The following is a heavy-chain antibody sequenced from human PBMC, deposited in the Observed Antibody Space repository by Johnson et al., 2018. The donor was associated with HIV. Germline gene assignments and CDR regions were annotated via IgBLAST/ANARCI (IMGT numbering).Heavy chain of an antibody. CDR3: ARELVLYSSGWYAPDAFDI. D-gene: IGHD6-19*01. CDR1: GFTFSSYA. Sequence: VQLVESGGGLVKPGGSLRLSCAASGFTFSSYAMHWVRQAPGKGLEWVALISYDGSDKYYGDSVKGRFTISRDNSKNTLFLQMNSLRAEDTAVYYCARELVLYSSGWYAPDAFDIWGQGTMVTVSS. V-gene: IGHV3-30*04. J-gene: IGHJ3*02. CDR2: ISYDGSDK.